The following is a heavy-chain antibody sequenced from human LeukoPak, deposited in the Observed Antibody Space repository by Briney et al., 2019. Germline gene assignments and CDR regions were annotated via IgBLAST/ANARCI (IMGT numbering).Heavy chain of an antibody. CDR2: MNPNSGNT. J-gene: IGHJ4*02. D-gene: IGHD5-24*01. CDR3: ARDRGGRDGYNSRFDY. Sequence: ASVKVSCRASGYTFTSYGISWVRQATGQGLEWMGWMNPNSGNTGYAQKFQGRVTITRNTSISTAYMELSRLRSDDTAVYYCARDRGGRDGYNSRFDYWGQGTLVTVSS. V-gene: IGHV1-8*03. CDR1: GYTFTSYG.